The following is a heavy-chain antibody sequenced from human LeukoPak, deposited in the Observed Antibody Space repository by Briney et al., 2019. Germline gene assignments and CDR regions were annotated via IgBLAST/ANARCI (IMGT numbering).Heavy chain of an antibody. CDR3: AREAYYDSSGLDY. J-gene: IGHJ4*02. D-gene: IGHD3-22*01. CDR2: ISYDGSNK. V-gene: IGHV3-30-3*01. CDR1: GFTFSSYA. Sequence: GRSLRLSCAASGFTFSSYAMHWVRQAPGKGLEWVAVISYDGSNKYYADSVKGRFTISRDNSKNTLYLQTNSLRAEDTAVYYCAREAYYDSSGLDYWGQGTLVTVSS.